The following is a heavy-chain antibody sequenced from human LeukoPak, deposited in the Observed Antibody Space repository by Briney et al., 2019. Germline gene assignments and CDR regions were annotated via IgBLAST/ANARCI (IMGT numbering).Heavy chain of an antibody. CDR1: GFTFSNYG. D-gene: IGHD3-10*01. V-gene: IGHV3-30*18. CDR2: VSYDGNNK. CDR3: AKDNNYYGSGSYYR. Sequence: PGGSLRLSCAASGFTFSNYGMHWVRQAPGKGLEWVAVVSYDGNNKYYADSVRGRFTISRDNSKNTMYLQMNSLRAEDTAVYYCAKDNNYYGSGSYYRWGQGTLVTVSS. J-gene: IGHJ4*02.